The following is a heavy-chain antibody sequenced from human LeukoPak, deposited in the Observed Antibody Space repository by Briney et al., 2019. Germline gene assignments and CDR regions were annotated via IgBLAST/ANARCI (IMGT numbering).Heavy chain of an antibody. CDR1: GFTFSHYW. J-gene: IGHJ4*02. CDR2: IKPDGSQK. D-gene: IGHD2-15*01. V-gene: IGHV3-7*03. CDR3: ATIYCSGGTCHYFDY. Sequence: GGSLRLSCAASGFTFSHYWMSWVRQAPGKGLEWVANIKPDGSQKYYVDSVKGRFTISRDNAKNSLYLQMNSLRAEDTAVYYCATIYCSGGTCHYFDYWGQGTLVTVSS.